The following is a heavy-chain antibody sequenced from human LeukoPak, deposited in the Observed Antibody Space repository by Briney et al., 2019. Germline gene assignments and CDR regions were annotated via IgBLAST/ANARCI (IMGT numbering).Heavy chain of an antibody. J-gene: IGHJ1*01. CDR2: IYTSGST. CDR3: ARGRIAVAGTGAEYFQH. Sequence: SETLSLTCTVSGGSISSYYWSWIRQPAGKGLEWIGRIYTSGSTNYNPSLKSRVTMSVDTSKNQFSLKLSSVTAADTAVYYCARGRIAVAGTGAEYFQHWGQGTLVTVSS. D-gene: IGHD6-19*01. CDR1: GGSISSYY. V-gene: IGHV4-4*07.